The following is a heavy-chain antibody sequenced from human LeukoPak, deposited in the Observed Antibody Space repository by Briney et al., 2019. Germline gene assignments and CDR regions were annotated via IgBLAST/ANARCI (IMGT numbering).Heavy chain of an antibody. Sequence: TGGSLRLSCAAWGFTFYEYGMRGVRHAPGKGLEGVSYISSSGSTIYYADSVKGRFTISRDNAKNSLYLQMNSLRAEDTAVYYCAELGITMIGGVWGKGTTVTISS. J-gene: IGHJ6*04. CDR3: AELGITMIGGV. D-gene: IGHD3-10*02. CDR2: ISSSGSTI. CDR1: GFTFYEYG. V-gene: IGHV3-48*03.